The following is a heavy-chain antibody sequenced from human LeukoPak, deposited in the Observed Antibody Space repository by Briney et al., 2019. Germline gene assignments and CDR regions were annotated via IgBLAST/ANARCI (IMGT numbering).Heavy chain of an antibody. V-gene: IGHV1-69*02. CDR1: GGTFSSYT. Sequence: SVKVSCKASGGTFSSYTISWVRQAPGQGLEWMGRIIPILGIANYAQKFQGRVTITADKSTSTAYMELSSLRSEDTAVYYCARGSPQQYYDILTGYCIEAFDIWGQGTMVTVSS. D-gene: IGHD3-9*01. J-gene: IGHJ3*02. CDR3: ARGSPQQYYDILTGYCIEAFDI. CDR2: IIPILGIA.